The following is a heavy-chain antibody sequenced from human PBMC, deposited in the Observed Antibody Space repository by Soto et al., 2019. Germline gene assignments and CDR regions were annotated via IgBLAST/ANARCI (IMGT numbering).Heavy chain of an antibody. CDR1: GYPFTHYF. V-gene: IGHV1-2*04. Sequence: ASVKVSYQASGYPFTHYFMHGVRQAPGRGPAWMGWINPNSGGTNDAQKFQGWVTMTGDMSISTAYMELSRLRSDETAVYYCARGGVVVGATLYYDGMDVWGQGTTVTVSS. CDR2: INPNSGGT. D-gene: IGHD2-15*01. CDR3: ARGGVVVGATLYYDGMDV. J-gene: IGHJ6*02.